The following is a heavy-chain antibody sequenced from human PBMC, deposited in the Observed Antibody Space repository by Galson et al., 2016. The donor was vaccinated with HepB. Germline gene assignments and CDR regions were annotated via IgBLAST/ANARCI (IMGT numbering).Heavy chain of an antibody. Sequence: SLRLSCAVSGYIFADYSLTWIRQAPGKGLEWVSYISSNSSHTNYAGSVKGRFTVSRDNAKNSLFLQMNSLRAEDTAVYFCARAVRGVDDAFDIWGQGTMVTVSS. CDR3: ARAVRGVDDAFDI. V-gene: IGHV3-11*06. J-gene: IGHJ3*02. CDR2: ISSNSSHT. CDR1: GYIFADYS. D-gene: IGHD3-22*01.